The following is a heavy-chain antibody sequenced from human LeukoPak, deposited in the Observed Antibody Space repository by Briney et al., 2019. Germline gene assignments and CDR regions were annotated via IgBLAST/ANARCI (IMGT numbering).Heavy chain of an antibody. Sequence: ASVKVSCKASGYTFTGYYMHWVRQAPGKGLEWMGWINPNTGGTNYAQKFQGRVTMTRDTSISTAYMELSRLRSDDTAVYYCATVVTATRDALDIWGQGTMVTVSS. CDR2: INPNTGGT. CDR1: GYTFTGYY. D-gene: IGHD2-21*02. V-gene: IGHV1-2*02. J-gene: IGHJ3*02. CDR3: ATVVTATRDALDI.